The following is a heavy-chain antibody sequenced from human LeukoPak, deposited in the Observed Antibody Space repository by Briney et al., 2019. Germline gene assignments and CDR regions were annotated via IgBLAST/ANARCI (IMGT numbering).Heavy chain of an antibody. CDR2: IRDSGET. CDR1: GFSVSNYY. V-gene: IGHV3-66*01. J-gene: IGHJ5*02. CDR3: ARDRAVTQDWVEFDP. D-gene: IGHD5-18*01. Sequence: GGSLRLSCARSGFSVSNYYMRWVRQAPGRGLGWVSLIRDSGETFYADSVKGRFTISRDNSKNTMYLQMNRLRVEDTAVYFCARDRAVTQDWVEFDPWGEGALVTVSS.